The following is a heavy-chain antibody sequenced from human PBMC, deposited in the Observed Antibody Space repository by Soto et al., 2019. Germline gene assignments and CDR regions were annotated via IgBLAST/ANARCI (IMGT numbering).Heavy chain of an antibody. J-gene: IGHJ4*02. CDR3: ARASGLRLGELSPYSFDY. Sequence: QVQLVQSGAEVKKPGSSVKVSCKASGGTFSSYAISWVRQAPGQGLEWMGGIIPIFGTANYAQKFQGRVTITAEESTSTAYMELSSLRSEYTDVYYCARASGLRLGELSPYSFDYWGQGTLVTVSS. CDR1: GGTFSSYA. D-gene: IGHD3-16*02. CDR2: IIPIFGTA. V-gene: IGHV1-69*01.